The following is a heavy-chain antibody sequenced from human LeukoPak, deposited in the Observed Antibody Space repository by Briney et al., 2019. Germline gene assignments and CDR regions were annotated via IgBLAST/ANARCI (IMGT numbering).Heavy chain of an antibody. D-gene: IGHD5-24*01. Sequence: GGSLRLSCAASGFTFSSYGMHWVRQAPGKGLEWVSYISSSSSTIYYADSVKGRFTISRDNAKNSLYLQMNSLRAEDTAVYYCAIFRMATSDYWGQGTLVTVSS. CDR1: GFTFSSYG. CDR3: AIFRMATSDY. J-gene: IGHJ4*02. CDR2: ISSSSSTI. V-gene: IGHV3-48*04.